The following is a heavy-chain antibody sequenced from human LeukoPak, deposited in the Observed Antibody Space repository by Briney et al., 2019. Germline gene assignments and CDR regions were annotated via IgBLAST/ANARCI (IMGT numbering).Heavy chain of an antibody. J-gene: IGHJ5*02. D-gene: IGHD3-3*01. CDR2: INPNSGGT. Sequence: GASVKVSCKASGYTFTGYYMHWVRQAPGQGLEWMGWINPNSGGTNYAQKFQGRVTMTRDTSISTAYMELSRLRSDDTAVYYCAREYQELRSGYYTWFDPWGQGTLVTVSS. CDR3: AREYQELRSGYYTWFDP. V-gene: IGHV1-2*02. CDR1: GYTFTGYY.